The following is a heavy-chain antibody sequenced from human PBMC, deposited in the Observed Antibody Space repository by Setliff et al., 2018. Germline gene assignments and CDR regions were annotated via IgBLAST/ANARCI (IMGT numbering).Heavy chain of an antibody. J-gene: IGHJ4*02. V-gene: IGHV1-18*01. D-gene: IGHD2-15*01. CDR2: ISPYSGKT. CDR3: ARGRGPDIVVTIPGDY. Sequence: VASVKVSCKASGYTFTSYGINWVRQAPGQGLEWVGWISPYSGKTDYAQKFQGRVIMTIDSSTTTAYMELKNLRSDDTAVYFCARGRGPDIVVTIPGDYWGQGTQVTVSS. CDR1: GYTFTSYG.